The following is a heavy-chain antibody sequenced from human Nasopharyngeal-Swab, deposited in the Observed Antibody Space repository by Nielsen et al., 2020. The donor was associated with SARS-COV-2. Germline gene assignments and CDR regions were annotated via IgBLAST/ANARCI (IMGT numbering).Heavy chain of an antibody. D-gene: IGHD4-11*01. CDR3: ERSPFPYRILGYYMDV. CDR2: IYYSGST. V-gene: IGHV4-39*01. Sequence: SETLSLTCPLSGGSISSISYYWGWIRQPPGRGLEWIGSIYYSGSTYYNPSLKSRVTISVDTSKNQFSLKLSSVTAADTAVYYCERSPFPYRILGYYMDVWGKGTTVTVSS. J-gene: IGHJ6*03. CDR1: GGSISSISYY.